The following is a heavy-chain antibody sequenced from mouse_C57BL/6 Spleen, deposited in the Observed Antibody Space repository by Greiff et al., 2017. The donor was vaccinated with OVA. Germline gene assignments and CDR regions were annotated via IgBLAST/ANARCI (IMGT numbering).Heavy chain of an antibody. CDR1: GFTFSSYA. V-gene: IGHV5-4*01. CDR2: ISDGGSYT. CDR3: ARDDLSAMDY. J-gene: IGHJ4*01. Sequence: EVQLQESGGGLVKPGGSLKLSCAASGFTFSSYAMSWVRQTPEKRLEWVATISDGGSYTYYPDNVKGRFTISRDNAKNNLYLQMSHLKSEDTAMYYCARDDLSAMDYWGQGTSVTVSS.